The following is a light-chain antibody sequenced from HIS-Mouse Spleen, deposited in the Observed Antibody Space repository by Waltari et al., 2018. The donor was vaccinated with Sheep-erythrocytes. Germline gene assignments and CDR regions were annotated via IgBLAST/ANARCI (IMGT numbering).Light chain of an antibody. J-gene: IGKJ3*01. Sequence: DIQMTQSPSSLSAAVGDRVTITCRASQSISSYLTWYQQKPGKATKLLIYAASSLQSGVPSRFSGSGSGTDFTLTISSLQPEDFATYYCQQSYSTPQFTFGPGTKVDIK. CDR2: AAS. V-gene: IGKV1-39*01. CDR1: QSISSY. CDR3: QQSYSTPQFT.